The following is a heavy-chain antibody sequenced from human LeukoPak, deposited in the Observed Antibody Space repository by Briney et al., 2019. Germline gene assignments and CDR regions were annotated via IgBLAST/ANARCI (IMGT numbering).Heavy chain of an antibody. CDR1: GFTVSDNY. CDR3: AKKYNTGLDP. J-gene: IGHJ5*02. D-gene: IGHD1-14*01. V-gene: IGHV3-66*01. CDR2: IYNVGST. Sequence: SGGSLRLSCAASGFTVSDNYMSWVRQAPGKGLEWVSIIYNVGSTYYADSVKGRFTISRDNSKNTLYLQMNSLRAEDTAVYYCAKKYNTGLDPWGQGTLVTVSS.